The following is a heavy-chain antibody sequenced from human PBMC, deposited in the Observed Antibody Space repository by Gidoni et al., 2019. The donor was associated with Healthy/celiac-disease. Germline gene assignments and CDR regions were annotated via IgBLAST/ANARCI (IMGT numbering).Heavy chain of an antibody. V-gene: IGHV1-69*01. CDR3: ARVGSSWYGGWFDP. CDR2: IIPIFGTA. J-gene: IGHJ5*02. D-gene: IGHD6-13*01. CDR1: GGTFSSYA. Sequence: QVQLVQSGAEVKKPGSSVKVSCQASGGTFSSYAISWVRQAPGQGLEWMGGIIPIFGTANYAQKFQGRVTITADESTSTAYMELSSLRSEDTAVYYCARVGSSWYGGWFDPWGQGTLVTVSS.